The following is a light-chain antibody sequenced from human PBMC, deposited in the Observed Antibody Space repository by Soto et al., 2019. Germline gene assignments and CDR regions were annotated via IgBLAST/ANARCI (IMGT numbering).Light chain of an antibody. Sequence: DIQMTQSPSTVSASVGDRVTITCRASQSISSWLAWYQQKPGKAPKRLIYKASNLESGVPSRFSGSGSVTEFTLTITSLQPDDFAIYFCQQYFTYSATFGQGTKVEIK. CDR3: QQYFTYSAT. CDR1: QSISSW. V-gene: IGKV1-5*03. CDR2: KAS. J-gene: IGKJ1*01.